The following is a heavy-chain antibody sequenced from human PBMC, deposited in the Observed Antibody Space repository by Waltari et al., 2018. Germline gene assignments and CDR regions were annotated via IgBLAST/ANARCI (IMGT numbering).Heavy chain of an antibody. CDR2: IYYSGST. CDR3: ARDTITMVRGVIMGI. J-gene: IGHJ3*02. CDR1: GGSLSSSY. V-gene: IGHV4-59*01. D-gene: IGHD3-10*01. Sequence: QVQLQESGPGLVKPSATLSLTCTVSGGSLSSSYWSWIRQPPGKGLVWIGYIYYSGSTNYNPSLKSRVTISVDTSKNQFSLKLSSVTAADTAVYYCARDTITMVRGVIMGIWGQGTMVTVSS.